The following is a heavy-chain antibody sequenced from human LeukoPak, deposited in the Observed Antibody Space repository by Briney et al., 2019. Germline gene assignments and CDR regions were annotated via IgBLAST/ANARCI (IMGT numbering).Heavy chain of an antibody. D-gene: IGHD6-19*01. CDR3: ASRIAVAGTSDY. V-gene: IGHV1-8*01. J-gene: IGHJ4*02. CDR2: MNPNSGNT. Sequence: ASVKVSCKASGYTFTSYDINWVRQATGQGLEWMGWMNPNSGNTGYAQKFQGRVIMTRNISISTAYMELSSLTSEDTAVYYCASRIAVAGTSDYWGQGTLVTVSS. CDR1: GYTFTSYD.